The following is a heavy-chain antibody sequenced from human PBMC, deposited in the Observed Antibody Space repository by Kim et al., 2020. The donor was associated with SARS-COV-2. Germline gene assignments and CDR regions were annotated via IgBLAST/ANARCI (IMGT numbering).Heavy chain of an antibody. D-gene: IGHD3-16*01. Sequence: GGSLRLSCAASGFTFSSYAMHWVRQAPGKGLEWVAVISYDGSNKYYADSVKGRFTISRDNSKNTLYLQMNSLRAEDTAVYYCARDRTGGYAFDIWGQGTMVTVSS. V-gene: IGHV3-30-3*01. J-gene: IGHJ3*02. CDR2: ISYDGSNK. CDR1: GFTFSSYA. CDR3: ARDRTGGYAFDI.